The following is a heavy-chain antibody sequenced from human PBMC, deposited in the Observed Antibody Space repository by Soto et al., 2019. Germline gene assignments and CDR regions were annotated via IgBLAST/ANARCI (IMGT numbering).Heavy chain of an antibody. CDR3: ARLYTTGCCFDH. D-gene: IGHD6-19*01. CDR2: ITRSSSPI. CDR1: GFTFSSYF. Sequence: LRLPCASPGFTFSSYFMNWVRQAPGKGLEWLSYITRSSSPIYYADSVKGRFTIARDTGKNSLYLQMNSLRDEDTADNDCARLYTTGCCFDHWGKGTLVTVSS. J-gene: IGHJ4*03. V-gene: IGHV3-48*02.